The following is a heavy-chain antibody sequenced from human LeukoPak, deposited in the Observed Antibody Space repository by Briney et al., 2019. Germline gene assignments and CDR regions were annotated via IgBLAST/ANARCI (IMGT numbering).Heavy chain of an antibody. CDR1: GFTFSDYY. Sequence: PGGSLRLSCAASGFTFSDYYMSWIRQAPGKGLEWVSYISSSGSTIYYADSVKGRFTISRDNAKNSLYLQMNSLRAEDTAVYYCARGLVTSYYYYYMDVWGKGTTVTVSS. CDR3: ARGLVTSYYYYYMDV. V-gene: IGHV3-11*04. CDR2: ISSSGSTI. J-gene: IGHJ6*03. D-gene: IGHD2-21*02.